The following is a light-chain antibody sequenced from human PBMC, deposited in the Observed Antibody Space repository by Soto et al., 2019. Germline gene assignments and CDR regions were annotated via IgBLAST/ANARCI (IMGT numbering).Light chain of an antibody. Sequence: QSALTQPPSASGTPGQRVTTSCSGSSSNIGSNYVYWYQQLPGTAPKLLIYRNNQRPSGVPDRFSGSKSGTSASLAISGLRSEDEADYYCAAWDDSLSGRGVFGTGTKVTVL. V-gene: IGLV1-47*01. CDR2: RNN. CDR1: SSNIGSNY. CDR3: AAWDDSLSGRGV. J-gene: IGLJ1*01.